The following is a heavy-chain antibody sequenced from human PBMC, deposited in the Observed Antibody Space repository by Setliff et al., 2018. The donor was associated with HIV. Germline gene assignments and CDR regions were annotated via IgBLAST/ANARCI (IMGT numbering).Heavy chain of an antibody. D-gene: IGHD6-19*01. CDR3: ARSPRIGVAGEFEY. Sequence: PSETLSLTCTVSGGSISSYYWNWIRQPPGKGLEWIGYIYTSGSVNYNPSLNSRVTISVDTSKNQFSLKVNSVTAADTAVYYCARSPRIGVAGEFEYWGQGTLVTVSS. CDR2: IYTSGSV. V-gene: IGHV4-4*09. J-gene: IGHJ4*02. CDR1: GGSISSYY.